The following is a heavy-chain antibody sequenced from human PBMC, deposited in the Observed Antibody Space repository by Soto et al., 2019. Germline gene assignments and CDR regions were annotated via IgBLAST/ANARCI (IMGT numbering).Heavy chain of an antibody. D-gene: IGHD3-3*01. V-gene: IGHV3-23*01. Sequence: EVQLLESGGGLVQPGGSLRLSCAASGFTFSSYAMTWVRQAPGKGLEWVSALSGNSGTTYSADSVKGRFTISRDNSRNTLYLQMSSLRAEDTALYYCAKGSKFTIFPANDFWGQGTLVTVSS. CDR3: AKGSKFTIFPANDF. J-gene: IGHJ4*02. CDR2: LSGNSGTT. CDR1: GFTFSSYA.